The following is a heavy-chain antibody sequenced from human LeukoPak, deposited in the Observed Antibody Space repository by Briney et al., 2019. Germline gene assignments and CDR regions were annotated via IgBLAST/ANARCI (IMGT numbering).Heavy chain of an antibody. V-gene: IGHV1-69*13. CDR2: IIPIFGTA. D-gene: IGHD2-15*01. CDR3: ARSIVVVVAAMDYYYYGMDV. J-gene: IGHJ6*02. CDR1: GGTFSSYA. Sequence: SVKVSCKASGGTFSSYAISWVRQAPGQGLEWIGGIIPIFGTANYAQKFQGRVTITADESTSTAYMELSSLRSEDTAVYYCARSIVVVVAAMDYYYYGMDVWGQGTTVTVSS.